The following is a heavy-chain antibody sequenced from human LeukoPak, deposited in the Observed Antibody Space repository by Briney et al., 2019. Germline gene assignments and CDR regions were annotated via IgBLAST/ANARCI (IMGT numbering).Heavy chain of an antibody. D-gene: IGHD1-26*01. CDR2: IKQDGSEK. CDR1: GFTFDDYW. Sequence: GGSLRLSCGASGFTFDDYWMSWVRQAPGKGLEWVANIKQDGSEKYYVDSVKGRFTISRDNAKNSLYLQMNSLRDDDTAVYYCARDYALGSSSSGGPMANWGQGTLVTVSS. V-gene: IGHV3-7*01. J-gene: IGHJ4*02. CDR3: ARDYALGSSSSGGPMAN.